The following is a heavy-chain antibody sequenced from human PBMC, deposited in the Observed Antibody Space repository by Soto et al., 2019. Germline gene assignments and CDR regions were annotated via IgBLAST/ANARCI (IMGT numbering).Heavy chain of an antibody. D-gene: IGHD5-18*01. CDR3: ATDYSYEDGGAIDY. CDR1: GYTLTGLS. Sequence: ASVKVSCKVSGYTLTGLSMHWVRQAPGKGLEWMGGFDPEDGETIYAQKFQGRVTMTEDTSTDTAYVELSSLRSEDTAVYYCATDYSYEDGGAIDYWGQGTLVTVSS. V-gene: IGHV1-24*01. J-gene: IGHJ4*02. CDR2: FDPEDGET.